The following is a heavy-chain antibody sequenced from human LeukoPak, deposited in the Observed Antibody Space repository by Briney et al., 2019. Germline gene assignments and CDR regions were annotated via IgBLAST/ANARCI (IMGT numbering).Heavy chain of an antibody. CDR1: GGSISSYY. V-gene: IGHV4-59*01. CDR2: IYYSGST. CDR3: ARGVGTRAQASPLEWLFSAFDI. D-gene: IGHD3-3*01. Sequence: SETLSLTCTVSGGSISSYYWSWIRQPPGKGLEWIWYIYYSGSTNYNPSLKSRVTISVDTSKNQFSLKLSSVTAADTAVYYCARGVGTRAQASPLEWLFSAFDIWGQGTMVTVSS. J-gene: IGHJ3*02.